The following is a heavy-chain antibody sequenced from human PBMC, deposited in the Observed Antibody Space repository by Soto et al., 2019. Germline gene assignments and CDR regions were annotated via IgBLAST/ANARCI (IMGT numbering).Heavy chain of an antibody. J-gene: IGHJ4*02. CDR1: GYTFTRYN. CDR2: INASGGNT. D-gene: IGHD2-21*02. CDR3: ARGGHVVVVTAAFDY. Sequence: GASVKVSCKTPGYTFTRYNIHWVRQAPGQRLEWMGCINASGGNTSYSQNFLGRLTMTRDTSTSTLYMELTSLTSDDTAVYYCARGGHVVVVTAAFDYWGQGTLVTVSS. V-gene: IGHV1-46*01.